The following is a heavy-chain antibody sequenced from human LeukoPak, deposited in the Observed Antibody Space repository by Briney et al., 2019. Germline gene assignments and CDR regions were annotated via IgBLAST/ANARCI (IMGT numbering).Heavy chain of an antibody. CDR1: GYSISSGYY. CDR2: IYHSGST. Sequence: SETLSLTCAVSGYSISSGYYWGWIRQPPGKGLEWIGSIYHSGSTYYNPSLKSRVTISVDTSKNQCSLKLSSVTAADTAVYYCARRQYYYDSSGYYPIHAFDIWGQGTMVTVSS. V-gene: IGHV4-38-2*01. J-gene: IGHJ3*02. CDR3: ARRQYYYDSSGYYPIHAFDI. D-gene: IGHD3-22*01.